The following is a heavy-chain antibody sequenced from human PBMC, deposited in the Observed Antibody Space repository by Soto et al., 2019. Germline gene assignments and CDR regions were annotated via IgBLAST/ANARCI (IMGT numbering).Heavy chain of an antibody. CDR3: ARDSRAEGAAAGIHYYYYGMDV. J-gene: IGHJ6*02. D-gene: IGHD6-13*01. CDR1: GYSISSGYY. CDR2: IYHSGST. V-gene: IGHV4-38-2*02. Sequence: SETLSLTCAVSGYSISSGYYWGWTRQPPGKGLEWIGSIYHSGSTYYNPSLKSRVTISVDTSKNQFSLKLSSVTAADTAVYYCARDSRAEGAAAGIHYYYYGMDVWGQGTTVTVSS.